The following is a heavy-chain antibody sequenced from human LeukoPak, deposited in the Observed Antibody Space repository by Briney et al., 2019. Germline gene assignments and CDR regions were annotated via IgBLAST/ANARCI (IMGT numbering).Heavy chain of an antibody. CDR2: IKQDGSEK. Sequence: GGSLRLSCAASGFTFSRYWMSWVRQAPGKGLEWVANIKQDGSEKYYVDSVKGRFTISRDNAGNSLYLQMNSLRAEDTAVYYCARDTEYSDFWSGYYGWGQGTLVTVSS. J-gene: IGHJ4*02. V-gene: IGHV3-7*01. D-gene: IGHD3-3*01. CDR1: GFTFSRYW. CDR3: ARDTEYSDFWSGYYG.